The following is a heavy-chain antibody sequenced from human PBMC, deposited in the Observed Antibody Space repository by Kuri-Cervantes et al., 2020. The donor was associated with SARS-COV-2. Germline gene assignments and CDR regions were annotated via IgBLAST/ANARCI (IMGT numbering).Heavy chain of an antibody. D-gene: IGHD6-6*01. J-gene: IGHJ3*02. CDR3: AKDPQLGDAFDI. V-gene: IGHV3-23*01. CDR1: GFTFSSYA. Sequence: GESLKISCAASGFTFSSYAMSWVRQAPGKGLEWVSAISGSGGSTYYADSVKGRFTISRDNSKNTLYLQMNSLRAEDTAVYYCAKDPQLGDAFDIWGQGTRVT. CDR2: ISGSGGST.